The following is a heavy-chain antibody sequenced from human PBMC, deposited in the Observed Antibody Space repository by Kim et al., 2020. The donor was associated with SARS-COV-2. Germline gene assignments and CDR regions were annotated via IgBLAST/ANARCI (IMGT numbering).Heavy chain of an antibody. CDR1: GYTFTSYD. J-gene: IGHJ6*03. CDR3: ARGGRYFDWPNHYYYYMDV. Sequence: ASVKVSCKASGYTFTSYDINWVRQATGQGLEWMGWMNPNSGNTGYAQKFQGRVTMTRNTSISTAYMELSSLTSEDTAVYYCARGGRYFDWPNHYYYYMDVWGKGTTVTVSS. D-gene: IGHD3-9*01. V-gene: IGHV1-8*01. CDR2: MNPNSGNT.